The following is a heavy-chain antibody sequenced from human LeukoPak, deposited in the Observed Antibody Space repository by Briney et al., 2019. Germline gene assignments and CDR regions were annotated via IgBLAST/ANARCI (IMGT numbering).Heavy chain of an antibody. D-gene: IGHD6-13*01. Sequence: SETLSLTCTVSGGSISGYSWTWIRQPAGKGLEWIGRIYTSGSTNYNPSLKSRVTMSVDTSKNQFSLKLSSVTAADTAVYYCARIGYSSSGGDYWGQGTLVTVSS. CDR1: GGSISGYS. CDR3: ARIGYSSSGGDY. J-gene: IGHJ4*02. CDR2: IYTSGST. V-gene: IGHV4-4*07.